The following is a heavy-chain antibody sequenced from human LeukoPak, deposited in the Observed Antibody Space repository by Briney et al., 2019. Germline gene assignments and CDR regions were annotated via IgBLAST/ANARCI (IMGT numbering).Heavy chain of an antibody. D-gene: IGHD6-6*01. Sequence: GGSLRLSCAASGFTFSSYAMSWVRQAPGKGLEWVSAISGSGGSTYYADSVKGRFTISRDNSKNTLYLQMNSLRADDTAVYYCAEGQLVRGEFDYWGQGTLATVSS. CDR1: GFTFSSYA. J-gene: IGHJ4*02. CDR3: AEGQLVRGEFDY. V-gene: IGHV3-23*01. CDR2: ISGSGGST.